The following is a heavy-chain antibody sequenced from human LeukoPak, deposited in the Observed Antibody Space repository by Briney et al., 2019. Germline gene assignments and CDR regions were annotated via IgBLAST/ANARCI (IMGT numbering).Heavy chain of an antibody. J-gene: IGHJ4*02. Sequence: PSETLSLTCTVSGGSISSYYWSWIRQPPGKGLEWIGYIYYSGSTNYNPSLKSRVTISVDTSKNQFSPKLSSVTAADTAVYYCASHLGYCSGGSCYFPPLFDYWGQGTLVTVSS. CDR1: GGSISSYY. D-gene: IGHD2-15*01. CDR3: ASHLGYCSGGSCYFPPLFDY. V-gene: IGHV4-59*01. CDR2: IYYSGST.